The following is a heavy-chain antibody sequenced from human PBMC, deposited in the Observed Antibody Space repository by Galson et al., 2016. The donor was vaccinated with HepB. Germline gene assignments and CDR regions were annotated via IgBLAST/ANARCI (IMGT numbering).Heavy chain of an antibody. V-gene: IGHV6-1*01. D-gene: IGHD3-22*01. Sequence: CAISGDSVSSKRAAWNWIRQSPSRGLEWLGRTYHRSKWSDEYAVAMKGRITINPDTSKNQFSLHLNFVTPEDTAVYYCAISYYDSSGYRYWGQGTQVTVSS. CDR2: TYHRSKWSD. J-gene: IGHJ4*02. CDR3: AISYYDSSGYRY. CDR1: GDSVSSKRAA.